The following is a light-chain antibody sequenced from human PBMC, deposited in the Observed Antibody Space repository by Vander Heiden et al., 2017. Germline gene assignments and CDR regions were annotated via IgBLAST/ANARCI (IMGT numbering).Light chain of an antibody. Sequence: QSALTQPASVSGSPGQPITISCTGTSSDVGGYDYVSWYQQLPGRAPKLMIYDVNDRPSGVSNRFSGSKSANTASLTISGLQAEDEADYYCSSYTSRSTWVFGGGTRVTVL. CDR3: SSYTSRSTWV. CDR1: SSDVGGYDY. J-gene: IGLJ3*02. V-gene: IGLV2-14*03. CDR2: DVN.